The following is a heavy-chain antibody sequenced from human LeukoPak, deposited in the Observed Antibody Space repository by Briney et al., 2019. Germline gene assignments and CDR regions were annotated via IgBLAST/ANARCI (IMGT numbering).Heavy chain of an antibody. CDR2: IRYDGSNK. CDR1: GFTFSSYG. V-gene: IGHV3-30*02. CDR3: AKVRIVGATRDAFDI. J-gene: IGHJ3*02. D-gene: IGHD1-26*01. Sequence: GSLRLSCAASGFTFSSYGMHWVRQAPGKGLEWVAFIRYDGSNKYYADSVKGRFTISRDNSKNTLYLQMNSLRAEDTAVYYCAKVRIVGATRDAFDIWGQGTMVTVSS.